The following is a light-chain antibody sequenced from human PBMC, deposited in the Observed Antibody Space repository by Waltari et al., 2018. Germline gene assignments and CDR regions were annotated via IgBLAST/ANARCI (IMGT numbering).Light chain of an antibody. CDR1: QGIRND. Sequence: AIQMTQSPSSLSASVGDRVTITCRASQGIRNDLGWYQQRPGKAPKLLIYGSSTLQSGVPSRFSGSGFGTDFTLTINSLQPEDFATYYCLQDYSYPWTFGQVTKVEIK. CDR3: LQDYSYPWT. J-gene: IGKJ1*01. CDR2: GSS. V-gene: IGKV1-6*01.